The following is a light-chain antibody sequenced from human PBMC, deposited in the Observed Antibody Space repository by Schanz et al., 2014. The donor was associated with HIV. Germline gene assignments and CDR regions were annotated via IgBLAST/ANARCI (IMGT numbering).Light chain of an antibody. Sequence: QSALTQPASVSGSPGRSIPISCTGTSSDVGSYNLVSWYQQHPGKAPKLMIYEGSKRPSGVSNRFSGSKSGNTASLTISGLQAEDEADYYCSSYTSSSTLVFGTGTKLTVL. CDR2: EGS. V-gene: IGLV2-14*02. J-gene: IGLJ1*01. CDR3: SSYTSSSTLV. CDR1: SSDVGSYNL.